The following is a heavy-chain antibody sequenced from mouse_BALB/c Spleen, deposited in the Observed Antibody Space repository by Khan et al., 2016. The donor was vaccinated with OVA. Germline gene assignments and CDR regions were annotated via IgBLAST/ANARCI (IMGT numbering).Heavy chain of an antibody. Sequence: EVQLQESGPGLVKPSQSLSLTCTVTGYSITSGYGWNWLRQFPGNKLEWMGYISYSGSTNYNPSLTSRISITRDPSKNQFFLQLKSVTTEDTATYYCARTARIKYWGQGTTLTVSS. CDR1: GYSITSGYG. CDR2: ISYSGST. CDR3: ARTARIKY. J-gene: IGHJ2*01. V-gene: IGHV3-2*02. D-gene: IGHD1-2*01.